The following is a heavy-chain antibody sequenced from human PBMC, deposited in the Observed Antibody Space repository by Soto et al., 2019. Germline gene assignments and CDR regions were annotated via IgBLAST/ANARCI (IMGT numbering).Heavy chain of an antibody. V-gene: IGHV3-7*01. CDR2: IKGDGSAK. J-gene: IGHJ5*02. Sequence: EVPLVESGGGLVQPGGSLRLSCAASGFTFSSQWMSWVRQTPGKGLEWVANIKGDGSAKFYVDSVRGRFTISRDNAKNSLYLQMNSLRVEDTAVYYCAISYDSPGGPWGQGTLVTVSS. CDR3: AISYDSPGGP. CDR1: GFTFSSQW. D-gene: IGHD3-3*01.